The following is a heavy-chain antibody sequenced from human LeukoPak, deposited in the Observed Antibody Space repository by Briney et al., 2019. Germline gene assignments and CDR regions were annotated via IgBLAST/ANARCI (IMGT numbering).Heavy chain of an antibody. D-gene: IGHD2-2*01. J-gene: IGHJ4*02. CDR2: ISWSSGSI. CDR1: GFTFDDYA. Sequence: GRSLRLSCAASGFTFDDYAMHWVRQAPGKGLEWVSGISWSSGSIGYADSVKGRFTISRDNSKNTLYLQMNSLRAEDTAVYYCARDNDCSSTSCYVGFDYWGQGTLVTVSS. CDR3: ARDNDCSSTSCYVGFDY. V-gene: IGHV3-9*01.